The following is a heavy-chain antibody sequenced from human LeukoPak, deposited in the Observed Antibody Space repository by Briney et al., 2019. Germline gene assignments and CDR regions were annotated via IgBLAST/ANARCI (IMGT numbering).Heavy chain of an antibody. V-gene: IGHV3-7*03. CDR2: INQDGSEQ. Sequence: GGSLRLSCAASGFTVSSNYMSWVRQPPGKGREWVANINQDGSEQYYVDSVKGRFTISRDNANNSLYLQMNSLGAEDTAVYYCAKSNWFDPWGQGTLVTVSS. J-gene: IGHJ5*02. CDR3: AKSNWFDP. CDR1: GFTVSSNY.